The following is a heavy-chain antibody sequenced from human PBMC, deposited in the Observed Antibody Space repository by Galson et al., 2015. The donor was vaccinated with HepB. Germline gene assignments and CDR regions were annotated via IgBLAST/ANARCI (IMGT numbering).Heavy chain of an antibody. V-gene: IGHV5-10-1*01. CDR1: GHNFINYW. J-gene: IGHJ5*02. Sequence: QSGAEVKKPGESLRISCKGSGHNFINYWISWVRQMAGKGLEWTGRIDPSDSYTDYSPSFQGHVPISADKSISTAYLQWSSLKASDTAMYYCARSPGSNWFDPWGQGTLVTVSS. CDR3: ARSPGSNWFDP. D-gene: IGHD3-10*01. CDR2: IDPSDSYT.